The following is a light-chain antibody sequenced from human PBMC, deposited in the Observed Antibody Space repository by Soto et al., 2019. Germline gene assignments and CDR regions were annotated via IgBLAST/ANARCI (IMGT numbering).Light chain of an antibody. J-gene: IGKJ1*01. V-gene: IGKV3-15*01. Sequence: EIVMTQSPATLSVSLGERVTLSCRASQSVRSSLAWYQQKPGQAPRLLIYGSSTRATGIPARFSGSGSGTEFTLIISSLQSEDSAVYYCQQYNSWLWTFGQGTKVDIK. CDR3: QQYNSWLWT. CDR1: QSVRSS. CDR2: GSS.